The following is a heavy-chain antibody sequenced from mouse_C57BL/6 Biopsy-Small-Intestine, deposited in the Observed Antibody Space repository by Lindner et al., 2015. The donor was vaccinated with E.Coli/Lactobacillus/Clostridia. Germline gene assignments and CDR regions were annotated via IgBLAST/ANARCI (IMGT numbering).Heavy chain of an antibody. J-gene: IGHJ3*01. CDR2: ISSGSNTI. CDR1: GFTFSDCG. D-gene: IGHD2-1*01. Sequence: EVQLQESGGGLVKPGGSLKLSCAASGFTFSDCGMHWVRQAPEKGLEWIAYISSGSNTIYYADTMEGRFTISRDNAKNTLFLQMTSLRSDDTAMYYCTRPEGNWFANWGQGTLVTVSA. V-gene: IGHV5-17*01. CDR3: TRPEGNWFAN.